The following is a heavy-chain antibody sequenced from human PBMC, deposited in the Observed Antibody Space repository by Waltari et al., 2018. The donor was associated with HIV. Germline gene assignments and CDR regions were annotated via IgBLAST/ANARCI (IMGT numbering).Heavy chain of an antibody. J-gene: IGHJ4*02. CDR1: GFSVSRYW. CDR2: INPDGNTI. Sequence: EVQLVQSGGGLVQPGGSRRLSCAASGFSVSRYWMHWVRQIPGQGLVWVSRINPDGNTINYADSVRGRFTISRDYAKNTLYLQMNSLRDEDTAVYFCARDGSLRVLLWSDFDFWGQGSLVIVSS. CDR3: ARDGSLRVLLWSDFDF. D-gene: IGHD3-10*02. V-gene: IGHV3-74*01.